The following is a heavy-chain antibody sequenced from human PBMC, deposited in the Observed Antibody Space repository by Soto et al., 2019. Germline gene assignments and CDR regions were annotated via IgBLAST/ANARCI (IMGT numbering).Heavy chain of an antibody. CDR3: ARDRYYYDTRGFYYYYGMDV. D-gene: IGHD3-22*01. CDR1: GASVTSFY. V-gene: IGHV4-4*07. J-gene: IGHJ6*02. CDR2: IYTSGDT. Sequence: SETLSLTCTVSGASVTSFYWTWIGQPAGKSLEWIGHIYTSGDTKYNPSLKSRVTMSVDTSNNQFSLNLTSVTAADTAVYYCARDRYYYDTRGFYYYYGMDVWGQGTTVTV.